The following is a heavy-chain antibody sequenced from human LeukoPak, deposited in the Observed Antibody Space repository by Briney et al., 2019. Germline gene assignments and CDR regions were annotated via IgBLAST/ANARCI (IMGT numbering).Heavy chain of an antibody. Sequence: SVKVSCKASGVTFSSYAISWVRQAPGQGLEWMGGIIPIFGTANYAQKFQGRVTITADESTSSAYMELSSLRSEDTAVYYCARGHTRTTVTTLWGQGTLVTVSS. V-gene: IGHV1-69*13. CDR1: GVTFSSYA. CDR2: IIPIFGTA. CDR3: ARGHTRTTVTTL. J-gene: IGHJ4*02. D-gene: IGHD4-17*01.